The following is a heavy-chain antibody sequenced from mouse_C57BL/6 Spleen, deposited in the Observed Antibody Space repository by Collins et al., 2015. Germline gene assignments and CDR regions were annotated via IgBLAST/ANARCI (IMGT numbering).Heavy chain of an antibody. CDR3: AREDAMDY. Sequence: QVQLQQPGAELVMPGASVKLSRKASGYTFTSYWMHWVKQRPGQGLEWIGEIDPSDSYTNYNQKFKGKSTLTVDKSSSTAYMQLSSLTSEDSAVYYCAREDAMDYWGQGTSVTVSS. J-gene: IGHJ4*01. CDR2: IDPSDSYT. CDR1: GYTFTSYW. V-gene: IGHV1-69*01.